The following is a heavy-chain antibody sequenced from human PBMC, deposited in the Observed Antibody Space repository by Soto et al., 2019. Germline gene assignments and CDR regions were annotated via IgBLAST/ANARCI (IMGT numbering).Heavy chain of an antibody. CDR3: ARESADLTSNFDY. CDR1: GFTFTRYS. CDR2: ISSTTNYI. J-gene: IGHJ4*02. V-gene: IGHV3-21*06. Sequence: EVQLVESGGGLVKPGGSLRLSCAASGFTFTRYSMNWVRQAPGKGLEWVSSISSTTNYIYYGDSMKGRFTIYRYNAKNSLYLEMHSLSAEATAVYYCARESADLTSNFDYWGQGTLVTVSS.